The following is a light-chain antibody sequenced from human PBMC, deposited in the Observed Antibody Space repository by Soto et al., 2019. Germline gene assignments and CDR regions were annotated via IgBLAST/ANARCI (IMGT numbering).Light chain of an antibody. V-gene: IGKV3-20*01. CDR3: QQYGGSPIT. Sequence: EGVLTQSPCTLSLSPGFRSTLVCRASQSVSRRLAWYQQRPGQSPRLLISGASMRASGVPVRFIGSGYGTDFNLTITRLETEDFAVYYCQQYGGSPITFGLGTRLEIK. CDR2: GAS. CDR1: QSVSRR. J-gene: IGKJ5*01.